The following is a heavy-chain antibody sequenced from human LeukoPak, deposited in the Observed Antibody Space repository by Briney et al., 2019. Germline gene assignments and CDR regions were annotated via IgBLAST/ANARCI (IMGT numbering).Heavy chain of an antibody. CDR1: GFTFSSYA. CDR3: TRGGNYGPLDS. V-gene: IGHV3-23*01. Sequence: GGSLRLSCAASGFTFSSYAMTWVRQAPGKGLEWVSAIGTSGGDTLYADSVRGRLTISRDNSKNTLYLQMSSLRDEDTAIYYCTRGGNYGPLDSWGQGPLVTVSS. J-gene: IGHJ4*02. D-gene: IGHD1-7*01. CDR2: IGTSGGDT.